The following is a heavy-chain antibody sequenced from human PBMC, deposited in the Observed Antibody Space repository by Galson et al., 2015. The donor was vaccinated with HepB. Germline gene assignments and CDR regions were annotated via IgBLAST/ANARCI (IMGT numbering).Heavy chain of an antibody. Sequence: SLRLSCAASGFTFSDYYMSWVRQAPGKGLEWVSYISSSSSNTNYADSVKGRFTISRDNAKNSLYLQMNSLRAEDTAVYYCARGGGSYSSNCAFDYWGQGTPVTVSS. J-gene: IGHJ4*02. CDR1: GFTFSDYY. CDR3: ARGGGSYSSNCAFDY. V-gene: IGHV3-11*06. CDR2: ISSSSSNT. D-gene: IGHD6-13*01.